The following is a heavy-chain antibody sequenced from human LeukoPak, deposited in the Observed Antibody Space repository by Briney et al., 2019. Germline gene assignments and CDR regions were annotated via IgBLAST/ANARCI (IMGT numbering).Heavy chain of an antibody. CDR3: AKGTLFSSSWYYYFDY. Sequence: GGSLRLSCAASGFTFSSYAMSWVRQAPGKGLEWVSAISGNGGSTYYADSVKGRFTISRDNSKNTLYLQMNSLRAEDTAVYYCAKGTLFSSSWYYYFDYWGQGTLVTVSS. CDR2: ISGNGGST. D-gene: IGHD6-13*01. J-gene: IGHJ4*02. CDR1: GFTFSSYA. V-gene: IGHV3-23*01.